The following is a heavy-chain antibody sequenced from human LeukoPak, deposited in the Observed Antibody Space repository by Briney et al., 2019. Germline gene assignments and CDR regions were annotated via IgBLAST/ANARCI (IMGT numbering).Heavy chain of an antibody. CDR2: ISAYNGNT. CDR3: ARFRITMVRGVISWFDP. V-gene: IGHV1-18*01. J-gene: IGHJ5*02. D-gene: IGHD3-10*01. Sequence: ASVKVSCKASGYTFTSYGISWVRQAPGQGLEWMGWISAYNGNTNYAQRLQGRVTMTTDTSTSTAYMELRSLRSDDTAVYYCARFRITMVRGVISWFDPWGQGTLVTVSS. CDR1: GYTFTSYG.